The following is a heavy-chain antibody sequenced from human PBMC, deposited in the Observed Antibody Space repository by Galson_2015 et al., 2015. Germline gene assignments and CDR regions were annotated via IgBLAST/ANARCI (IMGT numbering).Heavy chain of an antibody. V-gene: IGHV3-43*01. J-gene: IGHJ1*01. CDR2: ISWDGGST. CDR1: GFTFGDYT. Sequence: SLRLSCAASGFTFGDYTMHWVRQAPGKGLEWVSLISWDGGSTYYADSVKGRFTISRDNSKNSLYLQMNSLRTEDTALYYCAKAKLRFLEWLLSHWGQGTLVTVSS. CDR3: AKAKLRFLEWLLSH. D-gene: IGHD3-3*01.